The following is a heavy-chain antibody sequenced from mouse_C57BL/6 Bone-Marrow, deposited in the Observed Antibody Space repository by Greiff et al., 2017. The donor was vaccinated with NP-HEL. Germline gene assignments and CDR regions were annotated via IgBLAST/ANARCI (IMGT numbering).Heavy chain of an antibody. V-gene: IGHV5-4*03. Sequence: EVKVVESGGGLVKPGGSLKLSCAASGFTFSSYAMSWVRQTPEKRLEWVATISDGGSYTYYPDNVKGRFTISRDNAKNNLYLQMSHLKSEDTAMYYCASGWDKGDYFDYWGQGTTLTVSS. CDR2: ISDGGSYT. J-gene: IGHJ2*01. D-gene: IGHD4-1*01. CDR1: GFTFSSYA. CDR3: ASGWDKGDYFDY.